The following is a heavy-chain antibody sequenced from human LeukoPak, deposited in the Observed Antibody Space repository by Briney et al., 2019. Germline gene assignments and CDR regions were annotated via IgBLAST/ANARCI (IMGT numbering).Heavy chain of an antibody. CDR3: ARFMITFGGVPGGMDV. CDR2: INPNSGGT. CDR1: GYTFTGYY. J-gene: IGHJ6*02. Sequence: ASVKVSCRASGYTFTGYYMHWVRQAPGQGLEWMGWINPNSGGTNYAQKFQGRVTMTRDTSISTAYMELSRLRSDDTAVYYCARFMITFGGVPGGMDVWGQGNTVTVSS. D-gene: IGHD3-16*01. V-gene: IGHV1-2*02.